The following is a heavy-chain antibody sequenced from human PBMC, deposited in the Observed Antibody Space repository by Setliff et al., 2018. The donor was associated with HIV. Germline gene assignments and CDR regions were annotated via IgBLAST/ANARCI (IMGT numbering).Heavy chain of an antibody. V-gene: IGHV2-26*01. CDR2: IFPNDEK. CDR3: ARYNFWRGYWDYFDY. D-gene: IGHD3-3*01. Sequence: SGPTLVNPTETLTLTCTVSGFSLSNTRMGVSWIRQPPGKALEWLAHIFPNDEKSYSASLKSRVTISEDTSKSQVVLTMTNMDPLDTATYFCARYNFWRGYWDYFDYWGQGTQVTVSS. J-gene: IGHJ4*02. CDR1: GFSLSNTRMG.